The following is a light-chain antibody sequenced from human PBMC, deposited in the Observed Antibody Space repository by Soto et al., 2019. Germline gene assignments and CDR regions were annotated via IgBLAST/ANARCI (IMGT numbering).Light chain of an antibody. CDR1: SSDVGGYNY. Sequence: QSVLTQPPSASGSPGQSVTISCTGTSSDVGGYNYVSWYQQYPGKAPKLMIYEVNKRPSGVPDLFSGPKSGNTASLTVSGLQAEDEADYYCTSYAGSKIVVFCGGTKLTVL. CDR3: TSYAGSKIVV. CDR2: EVN. V-gene: IGLV2-8*01. J-gene: IGLJ2*01.